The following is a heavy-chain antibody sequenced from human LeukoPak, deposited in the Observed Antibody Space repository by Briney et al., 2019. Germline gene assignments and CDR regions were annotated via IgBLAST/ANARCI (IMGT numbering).Heavy chain of an antibody. Sequence: ASIKVSCKASGYTFTSYYMPLVPQAPGQGLEWMGWINPNSGGTNYAQKFQGWVTMTRDTSISTAYMELSRLRSDDTAVYYCAREAVAGPNDAFDIWGQGTMVTVSS. CDR2: INPNSGGT. CDR3: AREAVAGPNDAFDI. D-gene: IGHD6-19*01. J-gene: IGHJ3*02. V-gene: IGHV1-2*04. CDR1: GYTFTSYY.